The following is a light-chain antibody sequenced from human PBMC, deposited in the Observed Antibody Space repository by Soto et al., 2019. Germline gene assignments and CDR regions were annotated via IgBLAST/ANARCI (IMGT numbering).Light chain of an antibody. CDR2: EVS. CDR1: SSDVGGYNY. V-gene: IGLV2-8*01. Sequence: SVLTQPPSASGPPGQSVTISCTGTSSDVGGYNYVSWYQQHPGKAPKLMIYEVSKRPSGVPDRFSGSKSGNTASLTVSGLQAEDEADYYCSSYAGSNNLIFGTGTKVTVL. J-gene: IGLJ1*01. CDR3: SSYAGSNNLI.